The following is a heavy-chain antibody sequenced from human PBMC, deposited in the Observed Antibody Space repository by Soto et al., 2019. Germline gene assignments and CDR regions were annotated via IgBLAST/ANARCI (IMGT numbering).Heavy chain of an antibody. CDR2: IYYSGST. J-gene: IGHJ6*03. V-gene: IGHV4-59*08. Sequence: PSETLSLTCTVSGGSISSYYWSWIRQPPGKGLEWIGYIYYSGSTNYNPSLKSRVTISVDTSKNQFSLKLSSVTAADTAVYYCARLTLEWFNTYYYYYMDVWGKGTTVTVPS. D-gene: IGHD3-3*01. CDR3: ARLTLEWFNTYYYYYMDV. CDR1: GGSISSYY.